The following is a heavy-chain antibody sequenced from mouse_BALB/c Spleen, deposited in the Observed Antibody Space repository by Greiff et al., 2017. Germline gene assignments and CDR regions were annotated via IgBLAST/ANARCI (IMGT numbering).Heavy chain of an antibody. CDR3: ARDQDGYYGDYAMDY. D-gene: IGHD2-3*01. Sequence: EVQLVESGGGLVQPGGSLKLSCAASGFTFSSYTMSWVRQTPEKRLEWVAYISNGGGSTYYPDTVKGRFTISRDNAKNTLYLQMSSLKSEDTAMYYCARDQDGYYGDYAMDYWGQGTSVTVSS. J-gene: IGHJ4*01. V-gene: IGHV5-12-2*01. CDR2: ISNGGGST. CDR1: GFTFSSYT.